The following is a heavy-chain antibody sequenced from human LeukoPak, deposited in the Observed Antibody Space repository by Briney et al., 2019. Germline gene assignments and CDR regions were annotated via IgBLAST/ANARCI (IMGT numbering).Heavy chain of an antibody. J-gene: IGHJ4*02. CDR1: GFTFSSYG. Sequence: PGRSLRLSCAASGFTFSSYGMHWVRQAPGKGLEWVAVISYDGSNKYYADSVKGRFTISRDNSKNTLYLQMNSLRAEDTAVYYCAKGQQLAHYFDYWGQGTLVTVSS. CDR3: AKGQQLAHYFDY. V-gene: IGHV3-30*18. CDR2: ISYDGSNK. D-gene: IGHD6-13*01.